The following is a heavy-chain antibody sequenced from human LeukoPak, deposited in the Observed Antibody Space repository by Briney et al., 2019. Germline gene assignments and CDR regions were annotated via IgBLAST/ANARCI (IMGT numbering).Heavy chain of an antibody. J-gene: IGHJ4*02. CDR2: ISAYNGNT. CDR1: GYTFTSYG. V-gene: IGHV1-18*01. D-gene: IGHD2-2*02. Sequence: ASVKVSCKASGYTFTSYGISWVRQAPGQGLEWMGWISAYNGNTNYAQKLQGRVTMTTDTSTSTAYMELRSLRSDDTAVYYCAIDLGAQVVPAAIEDYWGQGTLVTVSS. CDR3: AIDLGAQVVPAAIEDY.